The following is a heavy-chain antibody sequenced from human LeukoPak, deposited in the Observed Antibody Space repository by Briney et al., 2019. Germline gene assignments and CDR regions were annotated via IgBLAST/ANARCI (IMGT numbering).Heavy chain of an antibody. CDR3: ARGRGPYGWFDP. V-gene: IGHV3-74*01. CDR2: INGDGSSL. J-gene: IGHJ5*02. D-gene: IGHD3-10*01. Sequence: GGSLRLSCAASGLTSNTYWMHCARQVPGKGLVWVARINGDGSSLSYADSVGGRFTISRDNAKNTLYLQMSSLRVEDTGVYYCARGRGPYGWFDPWGQGTLVTVSS. CDR1: GLTSNTYW.